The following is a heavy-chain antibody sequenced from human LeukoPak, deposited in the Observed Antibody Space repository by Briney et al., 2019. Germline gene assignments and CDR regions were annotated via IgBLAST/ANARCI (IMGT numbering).Heavy chain of an antibody. CDR3: AKVRYYYDSSGSSYYFDY. D-gene: IGHD3-22*01. CDR1: GFTFSSYG. Sequence: PGRSLRLSCAASGFTFSSYGMHWVRQAPGKGLGWVAVIWYDGSNKYYADSVKGRFTISRDNSKNTLYLQMNSLRAEDTAVYYCAKVRYYYDSSGSSYYFDYWGQGTLVTVSS. V-gene: IGHV3-33*06. J-gene: IGHJ4*02. CDR2: IWYDGSNK.